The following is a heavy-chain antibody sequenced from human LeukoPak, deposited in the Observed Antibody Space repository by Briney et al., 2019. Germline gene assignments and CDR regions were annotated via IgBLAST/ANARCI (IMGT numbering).Heavy chain of an antibody. CDR3: ARDNSVGDNAWWFDP. D-gene: IGHD1-26*01. CDR2: INPTGGST. J-gene: IGHJ5*02. CDR1: GYTFTSYY. V-gene: IGHV1-46*01. Sequence: ASVKASCKASGYTFTSYYMHWVRQAPGQGLEWMGLINPTGGSTGYAQKFQGRATMTRDMSTSTDYMELSSLRSEDTAIYYCARDNSVGDNAWWFDPWGQGTLVTVSS.